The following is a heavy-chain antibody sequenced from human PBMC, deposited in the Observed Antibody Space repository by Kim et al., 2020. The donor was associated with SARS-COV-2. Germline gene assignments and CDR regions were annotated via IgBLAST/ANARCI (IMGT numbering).Heavy chain of an antibody. CDR2: IYYSGST. CDR1: GGSISSYY. Sequence: SETLSLTCTVSGGSISSYYWSWIRQPPGKVLEWIGYIYYSGSTNYNPSLKSRVTISVDTSKNQFSLKLSSVTAADTAVYYCARLIIAAAGTGWFDPWGQGTLVTVSS. D-gene: IGHD6-13*01. V-gene: IGHV4-59*13. CDR3: ARLIIAAAGTGWFDP. J-gene: IGHJ5*02.